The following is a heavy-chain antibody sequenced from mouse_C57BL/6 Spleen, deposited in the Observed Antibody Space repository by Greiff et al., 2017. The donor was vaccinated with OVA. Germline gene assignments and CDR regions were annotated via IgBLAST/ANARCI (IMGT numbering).Heavy chain of an antibody. V-gene: IGHV1-82*01. CDR3: ARNSDYVDY. Sequence: QVQLQQSGPELVKPGASVKISCKASGYAFSSSWMNWVKQRPGKGLEWIGRIYPGDGDTNYNGKFKGKATLTADKSSSTAYMQLSSLTSEDSAVYFCARNSDYVDYWGQGTTLTVSS. CDR1: GYAFSSSW. D-gene: IGHD2-12*01. J-gene: IGHJ2*01. CDR2: IYPGDGDT.